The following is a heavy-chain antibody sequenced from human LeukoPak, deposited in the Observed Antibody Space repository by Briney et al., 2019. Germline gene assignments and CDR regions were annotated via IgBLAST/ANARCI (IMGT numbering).Heavy chain of an antibody. CDR2: INHSGST. Sequence: ASETLSLTCAVYGGSFSGYYWSWIRQPPGKGLEWIGEINHSGSTNYNPSLKSRVTISVDTSKNQFSLKLSSVTAADTAVYYCATLYYDSSGYIWGQGTVVTVSS. V-gene: IGHV4-34*01. D-gene: IGHD3-22*01. CDR1: GGSFSGYY. CDR3: ATLYYDSSGYI. J-gene: IGHJ3*02.